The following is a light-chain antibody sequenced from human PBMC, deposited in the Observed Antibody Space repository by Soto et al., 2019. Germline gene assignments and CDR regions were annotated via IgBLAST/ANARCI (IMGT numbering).Light chain of an antibody. V-gene: IGKV1-5*03. CDR3: QQYNSYPWT. Sequence: DIQMTQSPSTLSASVGDRVTITCRASQSISSWLAWYQQKPGKAPKLLIYKASSLESGVPSRFICSGSGTEFTLTISSLQPADFATYYCQQYNSYPWTFGQGTKVEIK. J-gene: IGKJ1*01. CDR1: QSISSW. CDR2: KAS.